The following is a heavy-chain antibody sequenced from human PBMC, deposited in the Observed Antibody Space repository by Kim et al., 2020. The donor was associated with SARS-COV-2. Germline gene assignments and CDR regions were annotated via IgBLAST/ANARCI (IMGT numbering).Heavy chain of an antibody. J-gene: IGHJ4*02. D-gene: IGHD6-13*01. CDR1: GFTFSSYG. CDR2: ISYDGSNK. CDR3: AKGGSSSWLY. Sequence: GGSLRLSCAASGFTFSSYGMHWVRQAPGKGLEWVAVISYDGSNKYYADSVKGRFTISRDNSKNTLYLQMNSLRAEDTAVYYCAKGGSSSWLYWGQGTLVTVSS. V-gene: IGHV3-30*18.